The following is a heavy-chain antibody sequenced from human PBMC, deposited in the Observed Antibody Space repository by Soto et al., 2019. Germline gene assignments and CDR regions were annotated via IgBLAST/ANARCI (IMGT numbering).Heavy chain of an antibody. J-gene: IGHJ4*02. Sequence: QVQLVQSGAEVKKPGASVKVSCKASGYTFTSYGISWVRQAPGQGLEWMGWISAYNGNTNYAQKLQGRVTITTDTSTSTAYMELRSLRSDDTAVYYCARVSLGGYEDSEGDYWGQGTLVTVSS. CDR2: ISAYNGNT. V-gene: IGHV1-18*01. D-gene: IGHD5-12*01. CDR1: GYTFTSYG. CDR3: ARVSLGGYEDSEGDY.